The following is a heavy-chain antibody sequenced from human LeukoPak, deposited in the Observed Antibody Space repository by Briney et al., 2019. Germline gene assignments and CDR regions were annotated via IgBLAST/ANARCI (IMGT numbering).Heavy chain of an antibody. V-gene: IGHV6-1*01. CDR3: ARGSLALDYDFWSGYYGPGGNELNYYYYYMDV. Sequence: SQTLSLTCAISGDSFSSNSAAWNWIRQSPSRGLEWLGRTYYRSKLYNDYAVSVKSQITINQDTSKNPFSLQLNSVTPEDTAVYYCARGSLALDYDFWSGYYGPGGNELNYYYYYMDVWGKGTTVTVSS. D-gene: IGHD3-3*01. CDR1: GDSFSSNSAA. J-gene: IGHJ6*03. CDR2: TYYRSKLYN.